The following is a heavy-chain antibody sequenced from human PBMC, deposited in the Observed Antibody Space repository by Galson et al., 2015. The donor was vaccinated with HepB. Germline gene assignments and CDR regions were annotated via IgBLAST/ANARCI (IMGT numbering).Heavy chain of an antibody. CDR1: GGSISSSSYY. J-gene: IGHJ4*02. D-gene: IGHD3-22*01. V-gene: IGHV4-39*07. CDR2: IYYSGST. Sequence: SETLSLTCTVSGGSISSSSYYWGWIRQPPGKGLEWIGSIYYSGSTYYNPSLKSRVTISVDTSKNQFSLKLSSVTAADTAVYYCARVGNYYDSSGYWNWGQGTLVTVSS. CDR3: ARVGNYYDSSGYWN.